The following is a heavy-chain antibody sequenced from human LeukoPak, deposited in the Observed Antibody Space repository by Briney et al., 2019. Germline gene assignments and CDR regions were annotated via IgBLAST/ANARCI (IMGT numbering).Heavy chain of an antibody. J-gene: IGHJ4*02. Sequence: GGSLRLSCAASRFTFGSYWMHWVRQAPGKGLVWVSRINSDGISTSYADSVKGRFTISRDNAKNTLYLQMNSLRAEDTAVYYCARSQYSGSYFDYWGQGTLVTVSS. D-gene: IGHD1-26*01. CDR1: RFTFGSYW. CDR2: INSDGIST. CDR3: ARSQYSGSYFDY. V-gene: IGHV3-74*01.